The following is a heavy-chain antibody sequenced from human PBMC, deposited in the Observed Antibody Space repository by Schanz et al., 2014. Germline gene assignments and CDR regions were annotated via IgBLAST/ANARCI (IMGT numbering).Heavy chain of an antibody. CDR1: GYTTFTDYY. CDR2: INPNSGDT. D-gene: IGHD6-19*01. Sequence: QGQLVQSGAEVKKPGASVKVSCKASGYTTFTDYYIHWVRQAPGQGLEWMGWINPNSGDTNYAQKFQGWVTMTRDTSISTAYMEVSRLKSDDTAVYYCARLSVAGRPHVNYWYFDLWGRGTLXTVSS. V-gene: IGHV1-2*04. J-gene: IGHJ2*01. CDR3: ARLSVAGRPHVNYWYFDL.